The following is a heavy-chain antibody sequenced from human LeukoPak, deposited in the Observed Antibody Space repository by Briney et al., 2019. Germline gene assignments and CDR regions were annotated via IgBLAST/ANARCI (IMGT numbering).Heavy chain of an antibody. CDR3: ARGRPYYSGSGSYYNY. CDR2: IKEDGSEK. Sequence: GGSLRLSCAASGFTFSSYWMSWVRQAPGKGLEWVANIKEDGSEKYYVDSVKGRFTISRDNAKNSLFLQMNSLRAEDTAVYFCARGRPYYSGSGSYYNYWGQGTLATVSS. J-gene: IGHJ4*02. V-gene: IGHV3-7*04. CDR1: GFTFSSYW. D-gene: IGHD3-10*01.